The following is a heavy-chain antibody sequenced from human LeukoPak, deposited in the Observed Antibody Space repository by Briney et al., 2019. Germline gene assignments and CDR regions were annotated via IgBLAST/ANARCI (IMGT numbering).Heavy chain of an antibody. CDR2: IIPIFGTA. Sequence: GASVTVSCKASGGTFSSYAISWVRQAPGQGLEWMGGIIPIFGTANYAQKFQGRVTITADESTRTAYRELSSLRSEDTAVYYCARDSGVTTHYYYYYMDVWGKGTTVTISS. CDR3: ARDSGVTTHYYYYYMDV. J-gene: IGHJ6*03. V-gene: IGHV1-69*13. D-gene: IGHD3-10*01. CDR1: GGTFSSYA.